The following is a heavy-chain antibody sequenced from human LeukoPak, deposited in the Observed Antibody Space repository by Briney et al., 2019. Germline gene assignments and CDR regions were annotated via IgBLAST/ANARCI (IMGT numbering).Heavy chain of an antibody. CDR1: GFTFSSYA. J-gene: IGHJ4*02. CDR2: ISGSGGST. V-gene: IGHV3-23*01. Sequence: GGSLRLSCAASGFTFSSYAMSWVRQAPGKGLEWVSAISGSGGSTYYADSVKGRFTISRDNSKNTLFLQMNSLRAEDTAVYYCAKRSDYSNYGPFDYWGQGTLVTVSS. CDR3: AKRSDYSNYGPFDY. D-gene: IGHD4-11*01.